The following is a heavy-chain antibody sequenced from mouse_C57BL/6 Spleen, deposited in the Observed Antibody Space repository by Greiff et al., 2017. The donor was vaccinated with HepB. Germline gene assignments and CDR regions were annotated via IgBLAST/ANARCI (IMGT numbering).Heavy chain of an antibody. V-gene: IGHV5-16*01. Sequence: EVMLVESEGGLVQPGRSMKLSCTASGFTFSDYYMAWVRQVPEKGLEWVANINYDGSSTYYLDSLKSRFIISRDNAKNILYLQMSSLKSEDTATYYCARDDGSSYGFAYWGQGTLVTVSA. CDR3: ARDDGSSYGFAY. CDR1: GFTFSDYY. D-gene: IGHD1-1*01. J-gene: IGHJ3*01. CDR2: INYDGSST.